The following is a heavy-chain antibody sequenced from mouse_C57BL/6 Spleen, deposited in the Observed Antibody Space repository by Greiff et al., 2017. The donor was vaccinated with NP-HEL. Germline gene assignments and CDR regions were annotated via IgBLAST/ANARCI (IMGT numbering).Heavy chain of an antibody. D-gene: IGHD1-1*01. J-gene: IGHJ1*03. CDR2: ISSGSSNI. CDR3: ARRYYCSSYVDWYFDV. V-gene: IGHV5-17*01. CDR1: GFTFSDYG. Sequence: EVQRVESGGGLVKPGGSLKLSCAASGFTFSDYGMHWVRQAPEKGLEWVAYISSGSSNIYYADTVKGRFTISRDNAKNTLFLQMTSLRSEDTAMYYCARRYYCSSYVDWYFDVWGTGTTVTVSS.